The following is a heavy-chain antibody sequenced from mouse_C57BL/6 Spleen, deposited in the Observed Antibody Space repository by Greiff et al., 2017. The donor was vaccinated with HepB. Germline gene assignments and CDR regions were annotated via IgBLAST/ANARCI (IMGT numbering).Heavy chain of an antibody. CDR3: ARSGVTGYFDV. J-gene: IGHJ1*03. D-gene: IGHD2-2*01. Sequence: QVQLQQSGAELVRPGTSVKMSCKASGYTFTNYWIGWAKQRPGHGLEWIGDIYPGGGYTNYNEKFKGKATLTADKSSSTAYMQFSSLTSEDSAIYYCARSGVTGYFDVWGTGTTVTVSS. CDR2: IYPGGGYT. V-gene: IGHV1-63*01. CDR1: GYTFTNYW.